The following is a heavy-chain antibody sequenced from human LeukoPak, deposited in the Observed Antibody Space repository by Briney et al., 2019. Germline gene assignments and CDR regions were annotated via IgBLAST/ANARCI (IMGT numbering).Heavy chain of an antibody. Sequence: GGSLKLSCAASGFTFSSYAISWVRQAPGKGLEWVSAISGSGGSTYYADSVKGRFTISRDNSKNTLYLQMNSLRAEDTAVYYCAKNRKVLRFLEWLPDAFDIWGQGTMVTVSS. J-gene: IGHJ3*02. CDR1: GFTFSSYA. V-gene: IGHV3-23*01. CDR3: AKNRKVLRFLEWLPDAFDI. CDR2: ISGSGGST. D-gene: IGHD3-3*01.